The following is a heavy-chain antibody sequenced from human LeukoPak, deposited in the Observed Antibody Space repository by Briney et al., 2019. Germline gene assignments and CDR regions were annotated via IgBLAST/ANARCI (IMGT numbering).Heavy chain of an antibody. D-gene: IGHD4-23*01. V-gene: IGHV3-7*05. CDR1: GFTFSNYW. Sequence: PGGSLRLSCASSGFTFSNYWMSWVRQAPGRGLEWVTNIKMDASEIYYVDSVKGRFTISRDNSENTLYLQMNNLRDEDTAIYYCAKVRRPTVAATDDFDVWGQGTMVTVSS. J-gene: IGHJ3*01. CDR3: AKVRRPTVAATDDFDV. CDR2: IKMDASEI.